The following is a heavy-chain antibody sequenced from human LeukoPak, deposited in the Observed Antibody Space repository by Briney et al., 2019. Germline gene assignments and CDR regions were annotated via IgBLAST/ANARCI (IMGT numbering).Heavy chain of an antibody. J-gene: IGHJ3*01. D-gene: IGHD6-19*01. Sequence: NWVRQAXGQGLEWMGWMNPNSGNTGYAQKFQGRVTMTRNTSISTAYMELSSLRSEDTAVYYCARFIAVAGPSGWGQGTMVTVSS. V-gene: IGHV1-8*01. CDR2: MNPNSGNT. CDR3: ARFIAVAGPSG.